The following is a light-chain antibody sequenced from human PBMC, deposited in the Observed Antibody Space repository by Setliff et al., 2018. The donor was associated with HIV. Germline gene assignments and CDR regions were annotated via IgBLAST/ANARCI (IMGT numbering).Light chain of an antibody. J-gene: IGLJ3*02. CDR3: QSYDSSLGSYWV. Sequence: QSVLAQPPSVSGAPGQRVTISCTGSSSNIGADYDVHWYQHLPGTAPKLLIYGNTNRPSGVPDRFSASKSGTSASLAITGLQAEDEAHYYCQSYDSSLGSYWVFGGGTKVTVL. V-gene: IGLV1-40*01. CDR2: GNT. CDR1: SSNIGADYD.